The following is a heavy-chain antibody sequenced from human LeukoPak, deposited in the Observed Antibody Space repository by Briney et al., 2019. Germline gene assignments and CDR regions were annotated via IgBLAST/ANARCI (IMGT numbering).Heavy chain of an antibody. CDR2: ISYDGSNK. CDR1: GSRFSSYG. CDR3: AKDGSITAAGGFDP. D-gene: IGHD6-13*01. V-gene: IGHV3-30*18. Sequence: GGSLRLSCAASGSRFSSYGMHWVRQAPGKGLEWVAVISYDGSNKYYADSVKGRFTISRDKSKNTLDLQMNSLRAEDTAVYYCAKDGSITAAGGFDPWGQGTLVTVSS. J-gene: IGHJ5*02.